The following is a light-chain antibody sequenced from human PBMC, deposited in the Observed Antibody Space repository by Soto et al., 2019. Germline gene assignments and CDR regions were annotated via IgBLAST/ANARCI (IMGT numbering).Light chain of an antibody. Sequence: QSALTQPASVSGSPRQSITISCTGTSNDVGNYNYVSWYQQYPGKAPKLIIYEVTNRPSGVSNRFSGSKSGNTASLTISGLQTDDEADYYCSSYTSSTTLVFGGGTKLTVL. CDR1: SNDVGNYNY. J-gene: IGLJ3*02. V-gene: IGLV2-14*01. CDR2: EVT. CDR3: SSYTSSTTLV.